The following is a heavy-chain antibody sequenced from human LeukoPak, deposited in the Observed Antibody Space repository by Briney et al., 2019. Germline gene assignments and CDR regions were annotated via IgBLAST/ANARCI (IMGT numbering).Heavy chain of an antibody. CDR2: INPNSGGT. Sequence: ASVKVSCKASGYTFTGYYMHWVRQAPGQGLEWMGWINPNSGGTNYAQKFQGRVTMTRDMSISTAYMELSRLRSDDTAVYYCARDEVATILGVRNYYYGMDVWGQGTTVTVSS. V-gene: IGHV1-2*02. D-gene: IGHD5-12*01. J-gene: IGHJ6*02. CDR3: ARDEVATILGVRNYYYGMDV. CDR1: GYTFTGYY.